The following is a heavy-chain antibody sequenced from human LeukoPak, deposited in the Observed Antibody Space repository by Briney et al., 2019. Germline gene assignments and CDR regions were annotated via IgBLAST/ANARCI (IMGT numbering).Heavy chain of an antibody. V-gene: IGHV1-69*13. CDR1: GGTFSSYA. CDR2: IIPIFGTA. Sequence: SVKVSCKASGGTFSSYAISWVRQAPGQGLEWMGGIIPIFGTANYAQKFQGRVTITSDESTSTAYMELSSLRSEDTAVYYCASPEGYSYGADYFDYWGQGTLVTVPS. J-gene: IGHJ4*02. CDR3: ASPEGYSYGADYFDY. D-gene: IGHD5-18*01.